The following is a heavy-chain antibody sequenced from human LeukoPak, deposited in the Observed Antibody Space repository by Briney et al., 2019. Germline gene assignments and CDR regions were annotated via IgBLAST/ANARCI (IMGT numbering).Heavy chain of an antibody. J-gene: IGHJ4*02. CDR3: AKEIFSGLLYIDY. D-gene: IGHD5-12*01. CDR2: ISYDGSNK. Sequence: GGSLRLSCAASGFTFSSYGMHWVRQAPGKGPEWVAVISYDGSNKYYADSVKGRFTISSDNSKNTVYLQMNSLRPEDMAVYYCAKEIFSGLLYIDYWGQGTLVTVSS. V-gene: IGHV3-30*18. CDR1: GFTFSSYG.